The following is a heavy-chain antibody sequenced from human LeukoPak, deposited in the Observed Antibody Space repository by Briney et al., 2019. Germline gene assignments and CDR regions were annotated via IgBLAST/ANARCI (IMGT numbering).Heavy chain of an antibody. CDR2: IRQDGNEK. Sequence: GGSLRLSCAASGFRFNTFWMSWVRQAPGKGLEWVANIRQDGNEKYYANSVKGRFTISRDNGKNSLDLQMNSLRADDTAFYYCARDTLGEGEDANYAVYYFDYWGQGTVVTVSS. J-gene: IGHJ4*02. D-gene: IGHD4/OR15-4a*01. CDR3: ARDTLGEGEDANYAVYYFDY. V-gene: IGHV3-7*01. CDR1: GFRFNTFW.